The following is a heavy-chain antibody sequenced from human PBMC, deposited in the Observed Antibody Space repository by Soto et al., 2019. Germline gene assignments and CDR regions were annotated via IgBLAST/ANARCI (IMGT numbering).Heavy chain of an antibody. D-gene: IGHD3-16*01. CDR3: ARHQRDDASRKIDC. CDR2: INPADSDI. Sequence: GESLKISCQGSGYIFTSNWIGWVLQMPGKGLEWMGIINPADSDIKYSPSFQGQVTISADKSIGTAYLQWSSLKASDTAMYYCARHQRDDASRKIDCWGQGTLVTVSS. J-gene: IGHJ4*02. V-gene: IGHV5-51*01. CDR1: GYIFTSNW.